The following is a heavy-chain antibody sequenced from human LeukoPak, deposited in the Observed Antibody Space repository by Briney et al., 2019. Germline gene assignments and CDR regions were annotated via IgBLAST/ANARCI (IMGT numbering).Heavy chain of an antibody. J-gene: IGHJ5*02. CDR2: INPNSGGT. D-gene: IGHD3-22*01. CDR3: ARARNYYDTSGFFDP. V-gene: IGHV1-2*02. Sequence: GASVKVSCKASGYTFTDYYMHWVRQAPGQGLQWMGWINPNSGGTIYAQKFQGRVTMTRDTSISTAYMDLSSLISDDTALYYCARARNYYDTSGFFDPWGQGTLVTVSS. CDR1: GYTFTDYY.